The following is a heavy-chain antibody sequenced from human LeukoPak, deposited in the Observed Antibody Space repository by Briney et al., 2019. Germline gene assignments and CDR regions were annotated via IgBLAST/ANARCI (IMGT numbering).Heavy chain of an antibody. V-gene: IGHV4-61*02. CDR3: ARDAKRGPNWYDP. J-gene: IGHJ5*02. CDR2: IYTSGST. CDR1: GGSISRGSYY. D-gene: IGHD3-10*01. Sequence: PSQTLSLTCTVSGGSISRGSYYWSWIRQPAGKGLEWIGRIYTSGSTNYNPSLKSRVTIPVDTSKNQFYLKLSSVTAADTAVYYCARDAKRGPNWYDPWGQGTLVTVSS.